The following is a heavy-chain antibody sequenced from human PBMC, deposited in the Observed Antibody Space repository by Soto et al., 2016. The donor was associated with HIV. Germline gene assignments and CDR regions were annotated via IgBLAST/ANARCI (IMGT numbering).Heavy chain of an antibody. CDR1: GFTFSSYS. CDR2: ISSSSSTI. V-gene: IGHV3-48*04. CDR3: ARVSYSYGYYFDY. Sequence: EVQLVESGGGLVQPGGSLRLSCAASGFTFSSYSMNWVRQAPGKGLEWVSYISSSSSTIYYADSVKGRFTISRDNAKNSLYLQMNSLRAEDTAVYYCARVSYSYGYYFDYWGQGTLVTVSS. J-gene: IGHJ4*02. D-gene: IGHD5-18*01.